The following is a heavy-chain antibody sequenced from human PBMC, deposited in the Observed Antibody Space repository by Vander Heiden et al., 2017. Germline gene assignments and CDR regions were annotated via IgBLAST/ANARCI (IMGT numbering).Heavy chain of an antibody. V-gene: IGHV3-21*01. Sequence: EVLQPEWGGRLAYPASALTLAYAASRCVSPTPGMGWDCVARGKWLEWVSHISTGSNYIYYADSVKGRFTISTDNAKNSLYMQMNSVGAEDTAGDYCARDVYYSESSVFFFEYWGQGALVTVSS. CDR3: ARDVYYSESSVFFFEY. D-gene: IGHD3-22*01. CDR1: RCVSPTPG. J-gene: IGHJ4*02. CDR2: ISTGSNYI.